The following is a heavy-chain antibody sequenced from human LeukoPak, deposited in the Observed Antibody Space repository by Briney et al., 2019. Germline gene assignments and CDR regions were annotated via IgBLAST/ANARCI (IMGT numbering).Heavy chain of an antibody. J-gene: IGHJ4*02. V-gene: IGHV3-7*01. CDR2: INEDGSEK. CDR3: ARTLAARHTSGYIDY. CDR1: GFTFSSYW. Sequence: GGSLRLSCAASGFTFSSYWMSWVRQAPGKGLEWVSNINEDGSEKYYVDSVKGRFTNSRENGKNSLYLQMNSLRAEDTAVYYCARTLAARHTSGYIDYWGQGTLVTVSS. D-gene: IGHD3-22*01.